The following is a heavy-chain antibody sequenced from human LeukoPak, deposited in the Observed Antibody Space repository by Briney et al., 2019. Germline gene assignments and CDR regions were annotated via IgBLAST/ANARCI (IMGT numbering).Heavy chain of an antibody. V-gene: IGHV1-69*01. CDR2: IIPIFGTA. D-gene: IGHD3-22*01. J-gene: IGHJ4*02. Sequence: SVKVSCKASGGTFSSYAISWVRQAPGQGLEWMGGIIPIFGTANYAQKFQGRVTITADESTSTAYMELSSLRSEDTAVYYCARGYYYDSSGYYPTRTRFDYWDQGTLVTVSS. CDR3: ARGYYYDSSGYYPTRTRFDY. CDR1: GGTFSSYA.